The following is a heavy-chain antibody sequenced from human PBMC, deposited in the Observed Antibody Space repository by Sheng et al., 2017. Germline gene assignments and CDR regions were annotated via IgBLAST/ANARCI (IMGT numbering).Heavy chain of an antibody. CDR2: IIPIFGTA. CDR1: GGTFSSYA. V-gene: IGHV1-69*13. J-gene: IGHJ4*02. D-gene: IGHD4-17*01. Sequence: QVQLVQSGAEVKKPGSSVKVSCKASGGTFSSYAISWVRQAPGQGLEWMGGIIPIFGTANYAQKFQGRVTITADESTSTAYMELSSLRSEDTAVYYCARGSVGGDYVLGYLDYWGQGTLVTVSS. CDR3: ARGSVGGDYVLGYLDY.